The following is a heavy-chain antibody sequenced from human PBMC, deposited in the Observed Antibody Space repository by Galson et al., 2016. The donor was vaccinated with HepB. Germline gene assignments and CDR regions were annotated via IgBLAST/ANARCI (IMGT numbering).Heavy chain of an antibody. J-gene: IGHJ4*02. CDR3: AKRHEYCPPVGCSVDY. Sequence: SLRLSCAASGFTVSNNYMSWVRQAPGKGLEWVAADSMDGRRKFYADSVKGRFTISRDNSNNILFLQMSSLRVDDTAVYFCAKRHEYCPPVGCSVDYWGQGTLVSVSS. CDR1: GFTVSNNY. D-gene: IGHD2/OR15-2a*01. V-gene: IGHV3-30*18. CDR2: DSMDGRRK.